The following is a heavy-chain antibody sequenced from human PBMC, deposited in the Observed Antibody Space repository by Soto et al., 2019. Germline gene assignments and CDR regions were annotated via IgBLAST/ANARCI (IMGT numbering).Heavy chain of an antibody. CDR2: ISSSSSTI. D-gene: IGHD5-18*01. J-gene: IGHJ5*02. V-gene: IGHV3-48*01. Sequence: GGSLRLSCAASGFTFSSYSMNWVRQAPGKGLEWVSYISSSSSTIYYADSVKGRFTISRDNAKNSLYLQMNSLRAEDTAVYYCARVVYSYGYVTRFDPWGQGTLVT. CDR1: GFTFSSYS. CDR3: ARVVYSYGYVTRFDP.